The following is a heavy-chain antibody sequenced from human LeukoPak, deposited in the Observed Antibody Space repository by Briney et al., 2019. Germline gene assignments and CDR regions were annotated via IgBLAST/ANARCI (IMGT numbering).Heavy chain of an antibody. CDR2: IIPIFGTA. Sequence: SVKVSCKASGGTFSSYAISWVRQAPGQGLEWMGGIIPIFGTANYALKFQGRVTITADKSTSTAYMELSSLRSEDTAVYYCARGLGELSFDLCYWGQGTLVTVSS. J-gene: IGHJ4*02. CDR3: ARGLGELSFDLCY. CDR1: GGTFSSYA. V-gene: IGHV1-69*06. D-gene: IGHD3-16*02.